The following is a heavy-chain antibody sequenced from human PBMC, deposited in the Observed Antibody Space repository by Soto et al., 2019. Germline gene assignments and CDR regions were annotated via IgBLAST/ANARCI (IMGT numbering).Heavy chain of an antibody. CDR1: GVSISSSSYY. CDR2: IYYSGST. Sequence: PSETLSLTCTVSGVSISSSSYYWGWIRQPPGKGLEWIGIIYYSGSTYYNPSLKSRVTISVDTSKNQFSLKLSSVTAADTAVYYCARRVGGYVGGNFGYWGQGTLVTVSS. V-gene: IGHV4-39*01. CDR3: ARRVGGYVGGNFGY. J-gene: IGHJ4*02. D-gene: IGHD5-12*01.